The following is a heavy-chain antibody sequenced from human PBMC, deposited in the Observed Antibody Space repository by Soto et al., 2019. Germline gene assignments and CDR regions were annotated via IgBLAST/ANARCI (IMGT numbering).Heavy chain of an antibody. CDR3: AIEGLGD. CDR1: GFTFSTYA. V-gene: IGHV3-30-3*01. CDR2: ISFDGSNK. J-gene: IGHJ4*02. Sequence: GGSLRLSCAASGFTFSTYAMHWVRQAPGKGPEWVAVISFDGSNKYYADSVKGRFTISRDNSRNTLYLQMNSLRFEDTAVYYCAIEGLGDWGQGTLVTAPQ.